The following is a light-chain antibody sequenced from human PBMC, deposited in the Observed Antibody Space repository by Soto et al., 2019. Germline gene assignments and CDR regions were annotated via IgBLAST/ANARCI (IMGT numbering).Light chain of an antibody. CDR3: SSYTTSNTVL. J-gene: IGLJ2*01. Sequence: QSASVSASPGQSITISCTGTTNDVGRYNYVSWYQHHPDKAPKLMIFDVSDRPSGVSNRFSGSKSGNTASLTISGLQAEDEADYYCSSYTTSNTVLFGGGTKLTVL. CDR2: DVS. V-gene: IGLV2-14*03. CDR1: TNDVGRYNY.